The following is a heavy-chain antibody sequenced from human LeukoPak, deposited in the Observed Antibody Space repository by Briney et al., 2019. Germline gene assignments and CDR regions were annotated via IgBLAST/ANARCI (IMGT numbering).Heavy chain of an antibody. J-gene: IGHJ5*02. Sequence: PGGSLRLSCAASGFTVSSNYMIWVRQAPGKGLEWVSVIYSGGSTYYADSVKGRFTISRDNSKNTLYLQMNSLRAEDTAVYYCARDRGELGEPNWFDPWGQGTLVTVSS. V-gene: IGHV3-66*01. CDR1: GFTVSSNY. CDR2: IYSGGST. CDR3: ARDRGELGEPNWFDP. D-gene: IGHD1-26*01.